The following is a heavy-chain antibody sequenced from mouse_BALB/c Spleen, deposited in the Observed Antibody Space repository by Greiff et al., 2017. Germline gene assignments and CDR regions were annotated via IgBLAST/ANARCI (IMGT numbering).Heavy chain of an antibody. Sequence: VQVVESGAELMKPGASVKISCKATGYTFSSYWIEWVKQRPGHGLEWIGEILPGSGSTNYNEKFKGKATFTADTSSNTAYMQLSSLTSEDSAVYYCARPMITTYAMDYWGQGTSVTVSS. CDR2: ILPGSGST. V-gene: IGHV1-9*01. D-gene: IGHD2-4*01. J-gene: IGHJ4*01. CDR1: GYTFSSYW. CDR3: ARPMITTYAMDY.